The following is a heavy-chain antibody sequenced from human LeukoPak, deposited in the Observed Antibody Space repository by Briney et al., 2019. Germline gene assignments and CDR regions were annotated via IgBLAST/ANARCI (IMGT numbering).Heavy chain of an antibody. V-gene: IGHV1-69*05. CDR2: IIPIFGTA. CDR3: ATSRDGYVNFDY. Sequence: ASVKVSCKASGYTFTGYYMHWVRPAPGQGLEWMGGIIPIFGTANYAQKFQGRVTITTDESTSTAYMELCSLRSEDTAVYYCATSRDGYVNFDYWGQGTLVTVSS. CDR1: GYTFTGYY. D-gene: IGHD5-24*01. J-gene: IGHJ4*02.